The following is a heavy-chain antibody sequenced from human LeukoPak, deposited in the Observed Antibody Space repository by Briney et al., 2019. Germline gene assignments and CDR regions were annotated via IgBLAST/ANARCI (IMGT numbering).Heavy chain of an antibody. V-gene: IGHV4-34*01. CDR1: GGSFSGYY. J-gene: IGHJ5*02. Sequence: SETLSLTCAVYGGSFSGYYWSWIRQPPGKGLEWIGEISHSGSTNYNPSLKSRVTISVDASKNQFSLKLSSVTAADTAVYYCARGAGIVGATTSNNWFDPWGQGTLVTVSS. D-gene: IGHD1-26*01. CDR3: ARGAGIVGATTSNNWFDP. CDR2: ISHSGST.